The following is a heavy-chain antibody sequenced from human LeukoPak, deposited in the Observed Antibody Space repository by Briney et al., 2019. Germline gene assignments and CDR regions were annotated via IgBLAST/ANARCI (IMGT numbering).Heavy chain of an antibody. V-gene: IGHV3-66*01. CDR3: ARGRKYCSSSSSCYAGDFDY. CDR2: VYSGDNT. CDR1: GFTVSSNY. D-gene: IGHD2-2*01. Sequence: GGFLRLSCAVSGFTVSSNYMTWVRQAPGKGVEWVSVVYSGDNTYYADSVKGRFTISRDNSKNTLYLQMNSLRAEDTAVYYCARGRKYCSSSSSCYAGDFDYWGQGTLVTVSS. J-gene: IGHJ4*02.